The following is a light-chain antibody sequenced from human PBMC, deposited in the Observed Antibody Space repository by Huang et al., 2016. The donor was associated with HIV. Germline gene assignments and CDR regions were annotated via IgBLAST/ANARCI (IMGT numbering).Light chain of an antibody. V-gene: IGKV1-5*03. CDR2: KAT. J-gene: IGKJ2*01. CDR3: QQYNSYSVT. Sequence: DIQMTQFPSTLSASIGDRATITCRASQSIYTWLAWYQQKPGKAPKLLIYKATSLESGVPPRFIGSGSVTEFTLTISNLQPDDFATYYCQQYNSYSVTFGQGTKLEIK. CDR1: QSIYTW.